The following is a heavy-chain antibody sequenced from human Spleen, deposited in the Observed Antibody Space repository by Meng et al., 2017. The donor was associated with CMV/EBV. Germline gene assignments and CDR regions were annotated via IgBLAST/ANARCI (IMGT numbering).Heavy chain of an antibody. V-gene: IGHV4-34*01. CDR2: INHSGST. Sequence: SLTCAVYGGSFSGYYWSWIRQPPGKGLEWIGEINHSGSTNYNPSLKSRVTISVDTSKNQFSLKLSSVTAADTAVYYCARGSGGISRNWGQGTLVTVSS. CDR1: GGSFSGYY. D-gene: IGHD2-15*01. CDR3: ARGSGGISRN. J-gene: IGHJ4*02.